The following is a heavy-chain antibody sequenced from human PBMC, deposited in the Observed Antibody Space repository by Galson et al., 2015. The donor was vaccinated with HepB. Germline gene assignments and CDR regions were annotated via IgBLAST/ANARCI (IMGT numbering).Heavy chain of an antibody. J-gene: IGHJ6*02. CDR2: INSAGSYI. CDR3: ARREATTYYYAMDV. D-gene: IGHD5-12*01. CDR1: GFTFGDYT. V-gene: IGHV3-21*01. Sequence: SMRLSCAASGFTFGDYTYNWVRQAPGKGLEWVTYINSAGSYIFYADSVKGRFTISRDNAKNSLYLQMNSLRADDTAVYYCARREATTYYYAMDVWGQGTTVTVAS.